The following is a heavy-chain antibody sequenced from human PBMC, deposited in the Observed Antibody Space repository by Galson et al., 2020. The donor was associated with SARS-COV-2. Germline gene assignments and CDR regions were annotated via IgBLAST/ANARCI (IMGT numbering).Heavy chain of an antibody. Sequence: ASETLSLTCSVSGYSISSGYYWMWIRQSPEKGLEWVANIHRSGSTYSNPSLRSRATISVDTSKNQFSLRLTSMTAADRAVYYCARQVVAKTYYFDYWGQGILVTVSS. D-gene: IGHD2-15*01. J-gene: IGHJ4*02. CDR2: IHRSGST. CDR1: GYSISSGYY. V-gene: IGHV4-38-2*02. CDR3: ARQVVAKTYYFDY.